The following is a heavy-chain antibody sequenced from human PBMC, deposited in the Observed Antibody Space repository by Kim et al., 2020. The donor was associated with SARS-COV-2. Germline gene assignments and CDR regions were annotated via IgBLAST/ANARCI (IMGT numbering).Heavy chain of an antibody. D-gene: IGHD3-3*01. V-gene: IGHV1-18*04. CDR2: ISAYNGNT. J-gene: IGHJ4*02. CDR3: ARGSLLRFLEWSHFGIDY. Sequence: ASVKVSCKASGYTFTSYGISWVRQAPGQGLEWMGWISAYNGNTNYAQKLQGRVTMTTDTSTSTAYMELRSLRSDDTAVYYCARGSLLRFLEWSHFGIDYWGQGTLVTVSS. CDR1: GYTFTSYG.